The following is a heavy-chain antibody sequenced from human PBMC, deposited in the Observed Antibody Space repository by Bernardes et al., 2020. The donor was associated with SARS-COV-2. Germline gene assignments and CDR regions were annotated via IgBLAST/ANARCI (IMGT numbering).Heavy chain of an antibody. D-gene: IGHD4-17*01. V-gene: IGHV4-59*01. J-gene: IGHJ5*02. Sequence: SETLSLTCTVSGGSISSYYWSWIRQPPGKGLEWIGYIYYSGSTNYNPSLKSRVTISVDTSKNQFSLKLSSVTAADTAVYYCARLNYGDYWGWFDPWGQGTLVTVSS. CDR1: GGSISSYY. CDR2: IYYSGST. CDR3: ARLNYGDYWGWFDP.